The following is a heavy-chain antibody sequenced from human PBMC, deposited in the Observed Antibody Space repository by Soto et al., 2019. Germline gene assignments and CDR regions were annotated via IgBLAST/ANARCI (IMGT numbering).Heavy chain of an antibody. Sequence: QVQLQESGPGLVKPSETLSLTCTVSGGSISSYYWSWIRQPAGKGLEWIGRIYTSGSTNYNPSLKSRVTMSVDTSKNQFSLKLSSVTAADTAVYYCTRVRMVRGVITGFDPWGQGTLVTVSS. CDR2: IYTSGST. CDR1: GGSISSYY. D-gene: IGHD3-10*01. J-gene: IGHJ5*02. CDR3: TRVRMVRGVITGFDP. V-gene: IGHV4-4*07.